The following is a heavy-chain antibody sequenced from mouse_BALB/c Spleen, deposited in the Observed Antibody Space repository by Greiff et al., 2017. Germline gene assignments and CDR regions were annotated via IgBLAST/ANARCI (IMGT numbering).Heavy chain of an antibody. V-gene: IGHV7-3*02. J-gene: IGHJ4*01. CDR1: GFTFTDYY. CDR3: ARLYYYGSRTYYYAMDY. D-gene: IGHD1-1*01. Sequence: DVKLVESGGGLVQPGGSLRLSCATSGFTFTDYYMSWVRQPPGKALEWLGFIRNKANGYTTEYSASVKGRFTISRDNSQSILYLQMNTLRAEDSATYYCARLYYYGSRTYYYAMDYWGQGTSVTVSS. CDR2: IRNKANGYTT.